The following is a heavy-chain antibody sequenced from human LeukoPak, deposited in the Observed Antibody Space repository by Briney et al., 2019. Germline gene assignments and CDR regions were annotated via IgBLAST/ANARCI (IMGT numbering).Heavy chain of an antibody. CDR2: TYYRSKWYN. D-gene: IGHD5-24*01. CDR1: GDSCSSNSAA. Sequence: KTSQTLSLTGAHSGDSCSSNSAAWNWIRQSPSRGLEWLGRTYYRSKWYNDYAVSVKSRITINPDTSKNQFSLQLNSVTPEDTAVYYCARDRGDGYNDPLDYWGQGTLVTVSS. J-gene: IGHJ4*02. CDR3: ARDRGDGYNDPLDY. V-gene: IGHV6-1*01.